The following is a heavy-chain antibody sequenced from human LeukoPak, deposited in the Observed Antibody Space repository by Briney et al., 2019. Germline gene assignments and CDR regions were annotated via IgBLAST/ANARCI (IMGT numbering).Heavy chain of an antibody. Sequence: PSETLSLTCTVSGGSISSYYWSWIRQPPGEGLEWIGYIYYSGSTNYNPSLKSRVTISVDTSKNQFSLKLSSVTAADTAVYYCARDQGSYYDYYYYYYMDVWGKGTTVTVSS. CDR1: GGSISSYY. J-gene: IGHJ6*03. CDR2: IYYSGST. D-gene: IGHD3-3*01. V-gene: IGHV4-59*12. CDR3: ARDQGSYYDYYYYYYMDV.